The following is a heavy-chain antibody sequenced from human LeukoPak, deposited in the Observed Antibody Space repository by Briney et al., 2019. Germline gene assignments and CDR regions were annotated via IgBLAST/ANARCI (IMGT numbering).Heavy chain of an antibody. CDR1: GGSISGGKW. V-gene: IGHV4-4*02. CDR2: ISHSGNP. J-gene: IGHJ4*02. Sequence: PSGTLSLTCAVSGGSISGGKWWSWVRQPPGKGLEWIGEISHSGNPNYNPSLKSRLTISVDKAKNQFSLNLNSVTAADTAVYYCARDAAAGYSLAYWGQGTLVTVSS. CDR3: ARDAAAGYSLAY. D-gene: IGHD6-13*01.